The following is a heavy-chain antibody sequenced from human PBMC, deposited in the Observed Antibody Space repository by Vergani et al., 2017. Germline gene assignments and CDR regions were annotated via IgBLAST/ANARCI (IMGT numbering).Heavy chain of an antibody. Sequence: QVQLVQSGAEVKKPGASVKVSCKASGYTFTSYAMHWVRQAPGQRLEWMGWINAGNGNTKYSQKFQGRVTITRDTSASTAYMELSSLRSEDTAVYYCAGEGFYDYLWGSYRLRGGYYFDYWGQGTLVTVSS. CDR2: INAGNGNT. V-gene: IGHV1-3*01. J-gene: IGHJ4*02. CDR3: AGEGFYDYLWGSYRLRGGYYFDY. D-gene: IGHD3-16*02. CDR1: GYTFTSYA.